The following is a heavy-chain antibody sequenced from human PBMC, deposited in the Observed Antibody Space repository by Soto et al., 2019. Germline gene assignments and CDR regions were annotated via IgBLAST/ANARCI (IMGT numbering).Heavy chain of an antibody. D-gene: IGHD3-10*02. Sequence: EVQLVESEGGLVQPGGSLRLSCAASGFTFSSYSMNWVRQAPGKGLEWVSYISSSSSTIYYADSVKGRFTISRDNAKNSLYLQMNSLRDEDTAVYYCAREYLRVPMNGHFDYWGQGTLVTVSS. CDR1: GFTFSSYS. CDR2: ISSSSSTI. CDR3: AREYLRVPMNGHFDY. J-gene: IGHJ4*02. V-gene: IGHV3-48*02.